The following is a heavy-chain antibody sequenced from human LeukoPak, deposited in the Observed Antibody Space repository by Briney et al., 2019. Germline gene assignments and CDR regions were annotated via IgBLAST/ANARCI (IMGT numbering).Heavy chain of an antibody. CDR1: GFTFSSYA. V-gene: IGHV3-23*01. CDR3: ARDERLLSFLK. CDR2: ITGSGGST. Sequence: PGGSLRLSCAASGFTFSSYAMHWVRQAPGKGLEWVSGITGSGGSTYYADSVKGRFTISRDNSKNTLYLQMNSLRAEDTAIYYCARDERLLSFLKWGQGTLVTVSS. J-gene: IGHJ4*02. D-gene: IGHD3-3*01.